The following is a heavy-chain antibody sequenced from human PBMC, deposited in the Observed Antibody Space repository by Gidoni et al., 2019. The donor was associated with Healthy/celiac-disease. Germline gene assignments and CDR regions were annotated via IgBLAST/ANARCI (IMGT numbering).Heavy chain of an antibody. CDR1: GYTFTGYY. D-gene: IGHD6-13*01. CDR2: INPNSGGT. V-gene: IGHV1-2*02. J-gene: IGHJ5*02. CDR3: ARDWGGQQLVFPNWFDP. Sequence: QVQLVQSGAEVKMPGASVTVSCRASGYTFTGYYMHCVRQAPGQGLEWMGWINPNSGGTKYAQKFQGRVTMTRDTSISTAYMELSRLRSDDTAVYYCARDWGGQQLVFPNWFDPWGQGTLVTVSS.